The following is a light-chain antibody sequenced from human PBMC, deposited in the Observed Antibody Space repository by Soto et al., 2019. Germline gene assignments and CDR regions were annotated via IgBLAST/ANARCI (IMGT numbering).Light chain of an antibody. V-gene: IGKV1-5*01. CDR2: DAS. Sequence: DIQMTQSPSTLSASVGDRVTLTCRASRSITNWLAWFQQKPGKAPKLLIYDASNLESGVPSRFSGSGSGTEFTLSISSLQPDDFGTYHCQQYSTDPFTFGPGTIVDLK. CDR1: RSITNW. CDR3: QQYSTDPFT. J-gene: IGKJ3*01.